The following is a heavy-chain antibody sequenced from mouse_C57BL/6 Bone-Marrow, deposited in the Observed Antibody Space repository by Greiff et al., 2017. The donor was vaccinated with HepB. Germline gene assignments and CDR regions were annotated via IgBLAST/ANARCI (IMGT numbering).Heavy chain of an antibody. V-gene: IGHV1-64*01. Sequence: QVQLQQPGAELVQPGASVKLSCKASGYTFTSYWMHWVKQRPGQGLEWIGMIHPNSGSTNYNEKFKSKATLTVDKSSSTAYMQLSSLTSEDSAVYYCARDGATVADWYFDVWGTGTTVIVSS. D-gene: IGHD1-1*01. CDR1: GYTFTSYW. CDR2: IHPNSGST. J-gene: IGHJ1*02. CDR3: ARDGATVADWYFDV.